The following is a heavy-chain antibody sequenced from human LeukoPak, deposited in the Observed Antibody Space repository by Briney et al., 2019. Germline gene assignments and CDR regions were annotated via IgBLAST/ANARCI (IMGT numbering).Heavy chain of an antibody. V-gene: IGHV3-49*03. D-gene: IGHD3-9*01. CDR2: IRSKAYGGTT. J-gene: IGHJ5*02. CDR3: TIQKRLQYFWSYYIAGEFDP. CDR1: GFTFGDYA. Sequence: GGSLRLSCTASGFTFGDYAMSWFRQAPGKGLEWVGFIRSKAYGGTTEYAASVKGRFTISRDDSKSIAYLQMNSLKTEDTAVYYCTIQKRLQYFWSYYIAGEFDPWGQGTLVTVSS.